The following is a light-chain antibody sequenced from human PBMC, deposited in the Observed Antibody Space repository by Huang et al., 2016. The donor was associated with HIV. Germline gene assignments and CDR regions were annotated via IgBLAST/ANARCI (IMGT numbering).Light chain of an antibody. V-gene: IGKV3-11*01. Sequence: IVLTQSPATLSLSPGERATLSCRASQGVSNYLAWYQQKPGQAPRLLIYAASTRAAGVPARFSGSGSGTDFTLTISSLQPEDFAVYYCQQRSKTFGGGTKVEI. CDR2: AAS. CDR1: QGVSNY. J-gene: IGKJ4*01. CDR3: QQRSKT.